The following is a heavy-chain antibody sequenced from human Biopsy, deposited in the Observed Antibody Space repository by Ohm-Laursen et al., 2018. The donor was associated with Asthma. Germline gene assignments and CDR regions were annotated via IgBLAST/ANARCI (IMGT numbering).Heavy chain of an antibody. V-gene: IGHV3-30*03. Sequence: SLRLSCAASGFAVSRDYMFWVRQAPGKGLEWVAVISYDGRNKYYGDSVKGRFTISRDNSKNTVYLQMISLRVEDTSVYYCARGAYYDFWSGYSRPIPGYYGMDVWGHGTTVTVSS. CDR2: ISYDGRNK. J-gene: IGHJ6*02. D-gene: IGHD3-3*01. CDR3: ARGAYYDFWSGYSRPIPGYYGMDV. CDR1: GFAVSRDY.